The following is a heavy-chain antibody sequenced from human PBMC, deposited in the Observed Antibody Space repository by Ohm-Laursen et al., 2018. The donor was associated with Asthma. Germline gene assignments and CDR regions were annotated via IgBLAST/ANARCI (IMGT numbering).Heavy chain of an antibody. CDR3: ARDLRTVTTLMGFDY. V-gene: IGHV4-39*07. J-gene: IGHJ4*02. CDR2: IYYSGST. Sequence: TLSLTCTVSGGSIRSSSYYWGWIRQPPGKGLEWIGSIYYSGSTYYNPSLKSRVTISVDTSKNQFSLKPSSVTAADTAVYYCARDLRTVTTLMGFDYWGQGTLVTVSS. CDR1: GGSIRSSSYY. D-gene: IGHD4-17*01.